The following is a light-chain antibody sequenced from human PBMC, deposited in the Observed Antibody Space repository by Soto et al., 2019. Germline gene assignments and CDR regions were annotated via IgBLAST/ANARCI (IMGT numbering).Light chain of an antibody. Sequence: RLTQTPSSLSASVGDRVTITCRARQGISSYLAWYQQKPGKAPKLLIYAASTLQSGVPSRFSGSGGGTDFTLTISSLQPEDFATYDCQQLNSYPPWTFGQVTKVDI. CDR1: QGISSY. CDR3: QQLNSYPPWT. J-gene: IGKJ1*01. CDR2: AAS. V-gene: IGKV1-9*01.